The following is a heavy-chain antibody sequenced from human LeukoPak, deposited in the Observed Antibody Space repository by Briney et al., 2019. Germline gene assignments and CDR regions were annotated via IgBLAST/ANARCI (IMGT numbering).Heavy chain of an antibody. V-gene: IGHV4-59*08. CDR2: IYVTGST. Sequence: SETLSLTCTVSGGSIGTYYWSWIRQSPGKGLEWIGYIYVTGSTRYNPYLQSRVTISIDTSRNQFFLKMSSVTAADTAVYYCARHIGGGIEDMDVWGKGTKVTVSS. CDR1: GGSIGTYY. J-gene: IGHJ6*03. D-gene: IGHD3-16*02. CDR3: ARHIGGGIEDMDV.